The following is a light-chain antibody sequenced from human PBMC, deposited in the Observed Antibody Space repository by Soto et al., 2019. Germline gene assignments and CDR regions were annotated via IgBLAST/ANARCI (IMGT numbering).Light chain of an antibody. Sequence: QSERTQGLSMSGGPGQRVTISCTGSSANIGAGFDVHWYQHLPGTAPKVRIYRNSNRPSGVPDRFSGSKSGPSASLAITGLQAVDEADYYCHSYDISLSSYVFGTGTKVTV. CDR2: RNS. V-gene: IGLV1-40*01. J-gene: IGLJ1*01. CDR1: SANIGAGFD. CDR3: HSYDISLSSYV.